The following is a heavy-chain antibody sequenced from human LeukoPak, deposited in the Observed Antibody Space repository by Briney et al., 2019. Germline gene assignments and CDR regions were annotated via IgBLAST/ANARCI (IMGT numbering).Heavy chain of an antibody. CDR2: TYYRSKWYN. CDR3: ARGNIAAQPGNYYYMDV. D-gene: IGHD6-25*01. Sequence: SQTLSLTCAISGDSVSSNSAAWNWIRQSPSRGLEWLGRTYYRSKWYNDYAVSVKSRITINPDTSKNQFSLQLNSVTPEDTAVYYCARGNIAAQPGNYYYMDVWGKGTTVTVSS. V-gene: IGHV6-1*01. CDR1: GDSVSSNSAA. J-gene: IGHJ6*03.